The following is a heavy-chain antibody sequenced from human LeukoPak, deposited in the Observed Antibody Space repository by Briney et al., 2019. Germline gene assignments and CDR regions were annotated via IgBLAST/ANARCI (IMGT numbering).Heavy chain of an antibody. D-gene: IGHD2-15*01. CDR3: ARGSVATPPSFNY. CDR2: MSGDGNRY. J-gene: IGHJ4*02. V-gene: IGHV3-30-3*01. CDR1: GFTFSISS. Sequence: GGSLRLSCAASGFTFSISSMQWVRQAPGKGLEWLAVMSGDGNRYSYGDSVQGRLSISRDNSKNTLYLHMKSLRVEDTGFYYCARGSVATPPSFNYWGQGTLVTVSS.